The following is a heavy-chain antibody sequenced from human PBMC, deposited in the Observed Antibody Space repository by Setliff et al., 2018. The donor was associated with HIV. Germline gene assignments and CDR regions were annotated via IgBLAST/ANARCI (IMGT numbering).Heavy chain of an antibody. Sequence: SETLSLTCTVSGGSITTSSYYWGWVRQPPGKGLEWIGSIYSTGNTYYSPSLKNRVSLSVDTSRSQFSLRLNSVTAADTGVYYCARLFQWMSYSFDIWGQGTMVTISS. CDR3: ARLFQWMSYSFDI. V-gene: IGHV4-39*01. CDR1: GGSITTSSYY. D-gene: IGHD5-12*01. J-gene: IGHJ3*02. CDR2: IYSTGNT.